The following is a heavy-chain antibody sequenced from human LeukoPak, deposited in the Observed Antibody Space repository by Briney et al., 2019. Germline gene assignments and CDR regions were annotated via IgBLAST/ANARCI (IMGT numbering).Heavy chain of an antibody. J-gene: IGHJ3*02. D-gene: IGHD1-1*01. CDR3: ARDKIVQLERSDAFDI. CDR2: ISYDGSNK. CDR1: GFTFSSYA. Sequence: GGSLRLSCAASGFTFSSYAMHWVRQAPGKGLEWVAVISYDGSNKYYADSVKGRFTISRDNSKNTLYLQMNSLRAEDTAVYYCARDKIVQLERSDAFDIWGQGTMVTVSS. V-gene: IGHV3-30-3*01.